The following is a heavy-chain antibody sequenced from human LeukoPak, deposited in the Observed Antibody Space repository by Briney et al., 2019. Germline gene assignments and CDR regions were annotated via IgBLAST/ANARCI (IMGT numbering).Heavy chain of an antibody. CDR3: ARDYTGSYYYYYMDV. V-gene: IGHV4-61*02. CDR2: IYTSGST. J-gene: IGHJ6*03. CDR1: GGSISSGNYY. D-gene: IGHD2-8*02. Sequence: SQTLSLACTVSGGSISSGNYYWSWIRQPAGKGLEWIGRIYTSGSTNYNPSLKSRVTISVDTSKNQFSLKLSSVTAADTAVYYCARDYTGSYYYYYMDVWGKGTTVTVSS.